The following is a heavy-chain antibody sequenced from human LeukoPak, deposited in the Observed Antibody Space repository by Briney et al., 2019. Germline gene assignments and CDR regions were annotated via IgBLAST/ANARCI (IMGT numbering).Heavy chain of an antibody. CDR1: GYTFTSYG. Sequence: ASVKVSCKASGYTFTSYGISWVRQAPGQGLEWMGWISSYNGNTNYAQKLQGRVTMTTDTSTSTAYMELRSLRSDDTAVYYCARGGPLYCSGGSCYSRPEGEYFDYWGQGTLVTVSS. V-gene: IGHV1-18*01. J-gene: IGHJ4*02. CDR2: ISSYNGNT. CDR3: ARGGPLYCSGGSCYSRPEGEYFDY. D-gene: IGHD2-15*01.